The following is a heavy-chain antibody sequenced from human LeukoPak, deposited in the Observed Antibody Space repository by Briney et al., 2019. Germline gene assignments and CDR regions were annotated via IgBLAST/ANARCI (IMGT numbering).Heavy chain of an antibody. CDR3: AKGGCGDYADYYYYGMDV. D-gene: IGHD4-17*01. V-gene: IGHV3-74*01. CDR2: INSDGSTT. Sequence: QPGGSLRLSCAASGFTFSSYWMHWVRQAPGKGLVWVSRINSDGSTTNYADSVKGRFTISRDNAENTLYLQMNSLRVEDTAVYYCAKGGCGDYADYYYYGMDVWGKGTTVTVSS. CDR1: GFTFSSYW. J-gene: IGHJ6*04.